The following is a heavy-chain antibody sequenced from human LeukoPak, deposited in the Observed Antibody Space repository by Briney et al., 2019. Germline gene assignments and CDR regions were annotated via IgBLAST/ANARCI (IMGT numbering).Heavy chain of an antibody. D-gene: IGHD3-9*01. V-gene: IGHV3-21*01. Sequence: TGGCLRLSCAASGFTFSSYSMNWVRQAPGKGLEWVSSISSSSSYIYYADLVKGRFNISRDNAKNSLYLQMNSLSAEDTAVYYCARVGYDILTGYYLFNYWGQGTLVTVSS. CDR1: GFTFSSYS. CDR3: ARVGYDILTGYYLFNY. J-gene: IGHJ4*02. CDR2: ISSSSSYI.